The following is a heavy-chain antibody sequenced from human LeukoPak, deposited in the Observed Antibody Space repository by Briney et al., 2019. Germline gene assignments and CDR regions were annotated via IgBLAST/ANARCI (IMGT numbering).Heavy chain of an antibody. Sequence: GASVKVSCKATGYIFSNYGISWVRQAPGHGLEWMGWISSGGNTNYVPKFQDRATMTTDTSTSTAYMELRSLRFDDTAVYYCARDFAWGSGGAPIDDNWLDPWGQGTLVTVSS. D-gene: IGHD7-27*01. CDR3: ARDFAWGSGGAPIDDNWLDP. CDR1: GYIFSNYG. CDR2: ISSGGNT. V-gene: IGHV1-18*01. J-gene: IGHJ5*02.